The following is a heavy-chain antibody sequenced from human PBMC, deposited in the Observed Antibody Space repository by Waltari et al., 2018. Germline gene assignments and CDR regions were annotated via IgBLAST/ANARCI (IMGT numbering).Heavy chain of an antibody. CDR3: ASTALDRVDYFDY. Sequence: QVQLVQSGAEVKKPGASVKVFCKASGYTFTCYAKHWVRQAPGQRLEWMGWINAGNGNTKYSQKFQGRVTITRDTSASTAYMELSSLRSEDTAVYYCASTALDRVDYFDYWGQGTLVTVSS. D-gene: IGHD1-1*01. CDR1: GYTFTCYA. J-gene: IGHJ4*02. CDR2: INAGNGNT. V-gene: IGHV1-3*01.